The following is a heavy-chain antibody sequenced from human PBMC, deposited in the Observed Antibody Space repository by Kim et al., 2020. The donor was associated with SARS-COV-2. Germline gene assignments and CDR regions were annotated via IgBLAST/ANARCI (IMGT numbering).Heavy chain of an antibody. Sequence: SVKGRFTISRDKSKNTLYLQMNSLRAEDTAVYYCARDHRGYSSSWPLFDYWGQGTLVTVSS. CDR3: ARDHRGYSSSWPLFDY. J-gene: IGHJ4*02. D-gene: IGHD6-13*01. V-gene: IGHV3-30*01.